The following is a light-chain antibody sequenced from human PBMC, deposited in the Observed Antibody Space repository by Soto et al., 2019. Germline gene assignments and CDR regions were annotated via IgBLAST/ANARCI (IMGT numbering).Light chain of an antibody. V-gene: IGLV1-51*01. CDR2: DSE. CDR3: GTWDSSLSAVV. Sequence: QSVLPQPPSVSAAPGQRVTISCSGSSSNIENNYVSWYQHLPGTAPKLLMYDSEKRPSGIPDRFSGSKSGTSATLGITGLQTGDEADYYCGTWDSSLSAVVFGGGTKLTVL. J-gene: IGLJ2*01. CDR1: SSNIENNY.